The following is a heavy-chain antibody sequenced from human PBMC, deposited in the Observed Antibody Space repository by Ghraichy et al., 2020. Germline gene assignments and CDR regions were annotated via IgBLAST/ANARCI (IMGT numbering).Heavy chain of an antibody. V-gene: IGHV3-30*18. CDR1: GFTFSSYG. D-gene: IGHD3-10*01. CDR3: AKDGYYYGSGSPPDLLYYYYGMDV. Sequence: GGSLRLSCAASGFTFSSYGMHWVRQAPGKGLEWVAVISYDGSNKYYADSVKGRFTISRDNSKNTLYLQMNSLRAEDTAVYYCAKDGYYYGSGSPPDLLYYYYGMDVWGQGTTVTVSS. CDR2: ISYDGSNK. J-gene: IGHJ6*02.